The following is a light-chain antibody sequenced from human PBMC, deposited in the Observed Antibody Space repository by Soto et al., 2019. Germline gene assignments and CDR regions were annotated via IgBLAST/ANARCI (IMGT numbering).Light chain of an antibody. V-gene: IGLV2-14*01. CDR1: SSDIGGYDY. J-gene: IGLJ2*01. CDR3: CSYASTSTLVV. CDR2: DVS. Sequence: QSALTQPASVSGSPGQSITISCTGTSSDIGGYDYVSWYQQHPGKVPKLMIYDVSSRPSGVSTRFSASKSGNTAFLIISGLQAEDEADYYCCSYASTSTLVVFGGGTKLTVL.